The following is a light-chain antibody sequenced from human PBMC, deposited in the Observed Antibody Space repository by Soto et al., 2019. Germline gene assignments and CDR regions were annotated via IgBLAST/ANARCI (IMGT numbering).Light chain of an antibody. CDR3: QQYTSYPWT. J-gene: IGKJ1*01. V-gene: IGKV1-17*03. Sequence: EIKMTQSPYDKSANVGERVTITCRASQGIGSNLVWFQQKPGKVPELLIYEASRLESGVPSRISGSGSGTEFTLTISSLQPDDFATYYCQQYTSYPWTFGQGTKVDI. CDR1: QGIGSN. CDR2: EAS.